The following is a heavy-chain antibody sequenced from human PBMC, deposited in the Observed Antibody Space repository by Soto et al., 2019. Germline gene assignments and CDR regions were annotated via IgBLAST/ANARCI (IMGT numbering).Heavy chain of an antibody. CDR1: GYTFTSYG. D-gene: IGHD3-10*01. V-gene: IGHV1-18*01. CDR3: ARGYGSGSYQSYYFDY. CDR2: ISAYNGNT. J-gene: IGHJ4*02. Sequence: GASVKVSCKASGYTFTSYGISWVRQAPGQGLEWMGWISAYNGNTNYAQKLQGRVTMTRNTSISTAYMELSSLRSEDTAVYYCARGYGSGSYQSYYFDYWGQGTLVTVSS.